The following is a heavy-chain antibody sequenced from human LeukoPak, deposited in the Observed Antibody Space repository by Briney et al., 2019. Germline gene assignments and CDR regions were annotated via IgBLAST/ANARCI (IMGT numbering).Heavy chain of an antibody. V-gene: IGHV4-4*07. J-gene: IGHJ3*02. Sequence: SETLSLTCTVSGGSISSYYWSWIRQPAGKGLEWIGRIYTSGSTNYNPSLKSRVTISVDRSKNQFSLKLSSVTAADTAVYYCARVTDDFWSGPRYAFDIWGQGTMVTVSS. CDR1: GGSISSYY. D-gene: IGHD3-3*01. CDR2: IYTSGST. CDR3: ARVTDDFWSGPRYAFDI.